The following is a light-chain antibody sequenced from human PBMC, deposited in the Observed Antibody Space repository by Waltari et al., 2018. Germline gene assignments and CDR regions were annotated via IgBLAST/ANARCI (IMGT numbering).Light chain of an antibody. CDR1: QSVLHSSNNKNY. CDR3: QQYYNAPLT. V-gene: IGKV4-1*01. Sequence: DIVMTQSPASLALSLGERATINCKSSQSVLHSSNNKNYLAWYQQKPGQPPNLLIYWASTRESGVPDRFSGSGSGTDFTLTISSLQAEDVAVYYCQQYYNAPLTFGGGTKVEIK. CDR2: WAS. J-gene: IGKJ4*01.